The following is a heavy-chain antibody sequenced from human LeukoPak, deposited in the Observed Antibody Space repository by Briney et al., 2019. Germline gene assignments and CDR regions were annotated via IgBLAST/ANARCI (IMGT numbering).Heavy chain of an antibody. CDR2: ISAYNGNT. D-gene: IGHD6-19*01. J-gene: IGHJ5*02. Sequence: ASVKVSCTASGYTFTSYGISWVRQAPGQGLEWMGWISAYNGNTNYAQKLQGRVTITTDTSTSTAYMELRSLRSDDTAVYYCARVKQWQPRSTWFDPWGQGTLVTVSS. CDR1: GYTFTSYG. CDR3: ARVKQWQPRSTWFDP. V-gene: IGHV1-18*04.